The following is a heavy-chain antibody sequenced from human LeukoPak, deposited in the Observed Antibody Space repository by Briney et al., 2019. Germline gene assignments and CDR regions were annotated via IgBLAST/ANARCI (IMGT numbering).Heavy chain of an antibody. J-gene: IGHJ4*02. CDR2: LSDSGGRT. CDR1: GFTFSSYA. V-gene: IGHV3-23*01. Sequence: GGSLRLSCAASGFTFSSYAMSCVRQAPGKGLEWVAGLSDSGGRTNYADSVKGRFTISRDNPKNTLYLQMNSLRAEDTAVYFCAKRGVVIRVILVGFHKEAYYFDSWGQGALVTVSS. CDR3: AKRGVVIRVILVGFHKEAYYFDS. D-gene: IGHD3-22*01.